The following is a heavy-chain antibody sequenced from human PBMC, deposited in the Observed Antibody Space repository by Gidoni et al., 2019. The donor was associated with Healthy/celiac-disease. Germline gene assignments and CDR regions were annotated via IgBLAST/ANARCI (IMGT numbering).Heavy chain of an antibody. CDR2: INHSGST. V-gene: IGHV4-34*01. J-gene: IGHJ3*02. D-gene: IGHD3-9*01. CDR1: GGSFSGYY. CDR3: ARVLTGYYTVRGAFDI. Sequence: HVQLQQWGAGLLKPSETPSLTCAVYGGSFSGYYWSWIRQPPGKGLEWIGEINHSGSTNYNPSLKSRVTISVDTSKNQFSLKLSSVTAADTAVYYCARVLTGYYTVRGAFDIWGQGTMVTVSS.